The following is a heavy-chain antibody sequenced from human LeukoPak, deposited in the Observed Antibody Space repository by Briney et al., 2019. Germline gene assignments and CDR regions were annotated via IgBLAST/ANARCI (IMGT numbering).Heavy chain of an antibody. V-gene: IGHV1-2*02. Sequence: GASVKVSCKASGYTFTGYYMHWVRQAPGQGLEWMGWINPNSDGTNYAQKFQGRVTMTRDTSISTAYMELSRLRSDDTAVYYCARVSYDSSGYYRPFDYWGQGTLVTVSS. J-gene: IGHJ4*02. D-gene: IGHD3-22*01. CDR2: INPNSDGT. CDR1: GYTFTGYY. CDR3: ARVSYDSSGYYRPFDY.